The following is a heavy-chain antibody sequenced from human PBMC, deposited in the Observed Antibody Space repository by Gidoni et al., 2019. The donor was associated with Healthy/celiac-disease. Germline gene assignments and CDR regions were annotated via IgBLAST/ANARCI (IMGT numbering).Heavy chain of an antibody. CDR3: ARDARVGPYWYFDL. D-gene: IGHD2-15*01. CDR2: IYYSGST. J-gene: IGHJ2*01. V-gene: IGHV4-59*01. Sequence: QVQLQESGPGLVKPSETLSLTCTVSGGSISSYYWSWIRQPPGKGLEWIGYIYYSGSTNYNPSLKSRVTISVDTSKNQFSLKLSSVTAADTAVYYCARDARVGPYWYFDLWGRGTLVTVSS. CDR1: GGSISSYY.